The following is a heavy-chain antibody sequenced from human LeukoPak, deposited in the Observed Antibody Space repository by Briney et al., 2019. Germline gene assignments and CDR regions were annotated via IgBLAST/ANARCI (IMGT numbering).Heavy chain of an antibody. J-gene: IGHJ4*02. CDR3: AKGETYYDFWSGYYTEYYFDY. Sequence: GGSLRLSCAASGFTFDDYAMSWVRQAPGKGLEWVSAISGSGGSTYYADSVKGRFTISRDNSKNTLYLQMNSLRAEDTAVYYCAKGETYYDFWSGYYTEYYFDYWGQGTLVTVSS. CDR2: ISGSGGST. D-gene: IGHD3-3*01. V-gene: IGHV3-23*01. CDR1: GFTFDDYA.